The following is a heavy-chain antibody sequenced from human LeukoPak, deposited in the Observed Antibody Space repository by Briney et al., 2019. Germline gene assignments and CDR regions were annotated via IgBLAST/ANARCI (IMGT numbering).Heavy chain of an antibody. D-gene: IGHD1-26*01. V-gene: IGHV4-59*05. J-gene: IGHJ4*02. CDR1: GDSISGSY. CDR2: IYYSGST. CDR3: AVSRIVGATPPSLFDY. Sequence: SETLSLTCTVSGDSISGSYWSWIRQPPGKGLEWIGSIYYSGSTYYNPSLKSRVTISVDTSKNQFSLKLSSVTAADTAVYYCAVSRIVGATPPSLFDYWGQGTLVTVSS.